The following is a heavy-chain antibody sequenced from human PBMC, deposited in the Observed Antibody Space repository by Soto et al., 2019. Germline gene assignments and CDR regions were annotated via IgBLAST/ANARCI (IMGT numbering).Heavy chain of an antibody. J-gene: IGHJ4*02. CDR3: ARLEGLATISYYFDF. Sequence: QLQLQESGPGLVKPSVTLSLTCSVSDDSINSDKYYWGWIRQPPGKGLEWIGSIYYRGNAYYNPSPPTRVTITLDKSKSQFSLKLNSVTAAASAVYFCARLEGLATISYYFDFWGPGALVTVSS. D-gene: IGHD3-9*01. CDR1: DDSINSDKYY. V-gene: IGHV4-39*01. CDR2: IYYRGNA.